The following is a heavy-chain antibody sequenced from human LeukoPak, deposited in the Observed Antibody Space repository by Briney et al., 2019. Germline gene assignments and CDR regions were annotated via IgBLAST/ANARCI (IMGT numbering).Heavy chain of an antibody. D-gene: IGHD5-18*01. V-gene: IGHV3-23*01. CDR3: AIKRGYSYGPLDY. J-gene: IGHJ4*02. Sequence: GGSLRLSCAASGFTFSSYWMSWVRQAPGKGLEWVSAISGSGGSTYYADSVKGRFTISGDNSKNTLYLQMSSLRAEDTAVYYCAIKRGYSYGPLDYWGQGTLVTVSS. CDR2: ISGSGGST. CDR1: GFTFSSYW.